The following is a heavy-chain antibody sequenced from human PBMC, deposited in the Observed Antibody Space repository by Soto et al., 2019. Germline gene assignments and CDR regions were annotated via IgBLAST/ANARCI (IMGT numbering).Heavy chain of an antibody. CDR2: IIPIFGTA. D-gene: IGHD1-1*01. Sequence: QVQLVQSGAEVKKPGSSLKVSCKASGGTFSSYAISWVRQAPGQGLEWMGGIIPIFGTANYAQKFQGRVTITADESTSTACLELSSLSYEDTAVYYCASRNPRLGPDAFDIWGQGTMVNVSS. CDR1: GGTFSSYA. J-gene: IGHJ3*02. CDR3: ASRNPRLGPDAFDI. V-gene: IGHV1-69*12.